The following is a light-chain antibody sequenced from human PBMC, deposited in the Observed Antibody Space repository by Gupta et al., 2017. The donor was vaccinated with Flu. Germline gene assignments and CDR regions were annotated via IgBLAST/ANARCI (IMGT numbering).Light chain of an antibody. V-gene: IGLV2-14*01. Sequence: QSALTQVASVSGSPGQSITITCTGTSSDVGGHDYVSWFQQHPGKAPTLMIYEVTNRPVGVSDRFSGSKSGNTASLTISGLQAEDEADYYCSSYTSSNTWVFGGGTKLTVL. CDR2: EVT. CDR3: SSYTSSNTWV. CDR1: SSDVGGHDY. J-gene: IGLJ3*02.